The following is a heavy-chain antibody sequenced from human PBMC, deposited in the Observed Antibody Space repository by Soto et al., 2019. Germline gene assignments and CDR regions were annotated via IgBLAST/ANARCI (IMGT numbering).Heavy chain of an antibody. CDR2: IYWDGEK. J-gene: IGHJ4*02. CDR3: AHRRKHLVRGLLSFDY. D-gene: IGHD3-10*01. V-gene: IGHV2-5*02. CDR1: GFSLSTSGVG. Sequence: QITLKESGPTLVKPTQTLTLTCTVSGFSLSTSGVGVGWIRQPPGKALEWLALIYWDGEKRYSPSLKSRLTITKDTSKNRVVLTMTNMDPVDTATYYCAHRRKHLVRGLLSFDYWGQGTLVTVSS.